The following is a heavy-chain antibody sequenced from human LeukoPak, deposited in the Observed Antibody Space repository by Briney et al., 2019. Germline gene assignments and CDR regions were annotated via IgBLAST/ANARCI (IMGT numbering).Heavy chain of an antibody. D-gene: IGHD2-8*01. J-gene: IGHJ4*02. CDR1: GGAISTYS. V-gene: IGHV4-59*01. Sequence: SETLSLTCTVSGGAISTYSWSWIRQPPGNVLEWIGYISERGDSNSNPSLKSRVTMSVDTSKNQFSLKLSSVTAADTAVYYCARDLGKSLPAVMAWAYWGQGTLVTVSS. CDR3: ARDLGKSLPAVMAWAY. CDR2: ISERGDS.